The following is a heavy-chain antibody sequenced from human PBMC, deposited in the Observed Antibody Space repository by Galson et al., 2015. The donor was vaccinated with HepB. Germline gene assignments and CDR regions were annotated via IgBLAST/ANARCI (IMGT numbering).Heavy chain of an antibody. CDR2: ISSSSSYI. CDR1: GFTFSSYS. Sequence: SLRLSCAASGFTFSSYSMNWVRQAPGKGLEWVSSISSSSSYIYYADSVKGRFTISRDNAKNSLYLQMNSLRAEDTAVYYCARDFGGNSGDFDYWGQGTLVTVSS. V-gene: IGHV3-21*01. D-gene: IGHD4-23*01. J-gene: IGHJ4*02. CDR3: ARDFGGNSGDFDY.